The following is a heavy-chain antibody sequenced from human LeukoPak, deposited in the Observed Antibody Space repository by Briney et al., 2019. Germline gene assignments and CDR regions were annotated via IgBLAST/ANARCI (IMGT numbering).Heavy chain of an antibody. CDR2: IYPGDSYT. V-gene: IGHV5-51*01. Sequence: GESLNISCKGSGYNFTNYGIGWVRQMPGKGLEWMGIIYPGDSYTNYSPSFQGHVTISADKSISTAYLQWSSLKASDTAMYYCARTDIAVGENWFDPWGQGTLVTVSS. J-gene: IGHJ5*02. D-gene: IGHD6-19*01. CDR1: GYNFTNYG. CDR3: ARTDIAVGENWFDP.